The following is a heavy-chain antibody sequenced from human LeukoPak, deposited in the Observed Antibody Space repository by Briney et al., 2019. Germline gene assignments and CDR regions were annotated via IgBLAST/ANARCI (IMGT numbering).Heavy chain of an antibody. CDR2: ISGTSHLV. V-gene: IGHV3-48*01. CDR3: AKDTQSKTIYYFDY. CDR1: GFTFSTYS. J-gene: IGHJ4*02. D-gene: IGHD1-7*01. Sequence: GGSLRLSCAASGFTFSTYSINWVRQAPGKGLEWVSYISGTSHLVYYADSVKGRFTISRDNAKNSLYLQMNSLRAEDTAVYYCAKDTQSKTIYYFDYWGQGTLVTVSS.